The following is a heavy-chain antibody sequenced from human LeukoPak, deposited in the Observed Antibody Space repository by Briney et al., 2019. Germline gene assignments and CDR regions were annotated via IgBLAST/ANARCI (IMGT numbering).Heavy chain of an antibody. D-gene: IGHD5-12*01. CDR2: IRDNGDST. CDR1: GFTFSSYT. J-gene: IGHJ4*02. CDR3: LKNSGYEDFDY. V-gene: IGHV3-64D*06. Sequence: GGSLRLSCSASGFTFSSYTMHWVRQAPGKGLEYVSAIRDNGDSTFYADSVKGRFTISRDNSKNTLYLQMGSLRAEDTAVYYCLKNSGYEDFDYWGQGTLVTVSS.